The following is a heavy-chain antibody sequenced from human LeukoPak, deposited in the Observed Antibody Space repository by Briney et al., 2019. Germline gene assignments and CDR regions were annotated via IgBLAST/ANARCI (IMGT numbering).Heavy chain of an antibody. V-gene: IGHV3-69-1*01. Sequence: PGGSLRLSCAASGFTFTDYTINWVRQPPAKGLEGVSSISTSGNIYYADSVKGRFTVSRDNAKNSVYLQTNSLRAEDTAVYYCARDRSYVGFDYWGQGTLVTVSS. J-gene: IGHJ4*02. CDR3: ARDRSYVGFDY. D-gene: IGHD4-23*01. CDR1: GFTFTDYT. CDR2: ISTSGNI.